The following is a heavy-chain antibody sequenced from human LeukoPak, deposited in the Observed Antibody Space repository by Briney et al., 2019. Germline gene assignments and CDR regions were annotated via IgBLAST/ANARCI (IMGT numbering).Heavy chain of an antibody. V-gene: IGHV4-59*01. J-gene: IGHJ3*02. Sequence: KPSETLSLTGNVSGGSISSYYWNWIRQPPGKGLDWIGNIYYSGSTNYNPSLKSRVTISVDTSKNQFSLKLSSVTAADTAVYYCAGVRYGDYQGYDAFDIWGQGTMVTVSS. CDR1: GGSISSYY. CDR3: AGVRYGDYQGYDAFDI. CDR2: IYYSGST. D-gene: IGHD4-17*01.